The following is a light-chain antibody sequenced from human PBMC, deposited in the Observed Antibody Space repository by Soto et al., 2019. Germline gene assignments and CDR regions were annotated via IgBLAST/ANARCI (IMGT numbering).Light chain of an antibody. J-gene: IGKJ4*01. CDR3: QQSYYTPLT. CDR2: GAS. Sequence: EIVMTQSPATLSVSPGERATLSCRASQSVSSNLAWYQQKPGQAPRLLIYGASTRATGIPARFSGSGSGTDFTLTISSLQPEDFATYYCQQSYYTPLTFGGGTKVDIK. CDR1: QSVSSN. V-gene: IGKV3-15*01.